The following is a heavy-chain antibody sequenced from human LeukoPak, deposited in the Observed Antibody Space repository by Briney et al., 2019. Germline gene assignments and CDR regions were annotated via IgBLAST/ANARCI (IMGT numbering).Heavy chain of an antibody. Sequence: GGSLRLSRAASGFTVSSNYMSCVRQAPGKGVEWVSVIYSGGSTSYADSVKGRFTISRDNSKNTLYLQMNSLRAEDTAVYYCAREGTKEQRVDYWGQGTLVTVTS. CDR2: IYSGGST. V-gene: IGHV3-53*01. CDR1: GFTVSSNY. J-gene: IGHJ4*02. CDR3: AREGTKEQRVDY. D-gene: IGHD6-25*01.